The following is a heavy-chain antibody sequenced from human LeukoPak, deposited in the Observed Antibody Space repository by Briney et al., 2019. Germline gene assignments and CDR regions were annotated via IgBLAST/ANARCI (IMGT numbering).Heavy chain of an antibody. J-gene: IGHJ5*02. CDR2: ISSSGSTI. Sequence: PGGSLRLSCAASGFTFGDYYMSWIRQAPGKGLEWLSYISSSGSTIYYADSVKGRFTISRDNAKNSLYLQMNSLRAEDTAVYYCARARLSSTSSNANNWFDPWGQGTLVTVSS. V-gene: IGHV3-11*04. D-gene: IGHD2-2*01. CDR1: GFTFGDYY. CDR3: ARARLSSTSSNANNWFDP.